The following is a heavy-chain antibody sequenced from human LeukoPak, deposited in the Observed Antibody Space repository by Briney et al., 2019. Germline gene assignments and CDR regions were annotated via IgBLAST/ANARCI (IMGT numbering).Heavy chain of an antibody. CDR3: ARGPKKSGPWPYYYYYMDV. CDR1: GYTFTSYD. Sequence: DSVKLSCKASGYTFTSYDIGWVRQAAGQGLEWMGWMNPNGCNTVYRQYFQGTVTMHTNTSISTAYMALSSLSPEDTAVYYCARGPKKSGPWPYYYYYMDVWGKGTTVTVSS. CDR2: MNPNGCNT. D-gene: IGHD2-15*01. J-gene: IGHJ6*03. V-gene: IGHV1-8*01.